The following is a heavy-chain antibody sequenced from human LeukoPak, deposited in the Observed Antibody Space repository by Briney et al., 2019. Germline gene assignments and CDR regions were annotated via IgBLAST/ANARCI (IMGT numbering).Heavy chain of an antibody. J-gene: IGHJ4*02. D-gene: IGHD5-18*01. CDR3: ARGNRGYCYGYFDY. CDR2: IYYSGST. CDR1: GGSIRSYY. Sequence: SETLTLTCTVSGGSIRSYYWSWIRQPPGKGLEWIGYIYYSGSTNYNPSLKSRVTISVDTSKNQFSLKLSSVTAADTAVYYCARGNRGYCYGYFDYWGQGTLVTVSS. V-gene: IGHV4-59*12.